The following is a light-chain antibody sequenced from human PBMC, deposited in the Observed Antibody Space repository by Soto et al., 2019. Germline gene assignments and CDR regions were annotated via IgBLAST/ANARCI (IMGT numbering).Light chain of an antibody. CDR2: KVS. J-gene: IGKJ5*01. V-gene: IGKV2-30*02. CDR3: MQGTHWPIT. Sequence: DVVMTQSPLSLPVTLGQPASISCRSNQSLVHSDGIAYFSWFQQRPGRSPRRLIYKVSNRDSVVPARFSGSGSGTDFALKISRLEAEYVGVYYCMQGTHWPITFGQGTRLEIK. CDR1: QSLVHSDGIAY.